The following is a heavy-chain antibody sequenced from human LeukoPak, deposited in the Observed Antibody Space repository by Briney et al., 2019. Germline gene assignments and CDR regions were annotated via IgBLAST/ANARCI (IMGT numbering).Heavy chain of an antibody. V-gene: IGHV1-69*06. J-gene: IGHJ4*02. CDR3: AGGRTDIVVVPATLRNYYFDY. CDR2: IMPMFGKT. D-gene: IGHD2-2*01. CDR1: GGTFSSYD. Sequence: SVKVSCKASGGTFSSYDISWVRQAPGQGLEWMGGIMPMFGKTNYAQKLQGRVTTTADKATSTAYMELSSLRSEDTAVYYCAGGRTDIVVVPATLRNYYFDYWGQGTLVTVSS.